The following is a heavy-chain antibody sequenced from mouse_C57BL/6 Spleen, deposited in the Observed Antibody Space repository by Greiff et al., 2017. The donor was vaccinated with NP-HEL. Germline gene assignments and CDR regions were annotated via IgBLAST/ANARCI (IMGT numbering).Heavy chain of an antibody. CDR1: GFTFSSYA. Sequence: EVHLVESGEGLVKPGGSLKLSCAASGFTFSSYAMSWVRQTPEKRLEWVAYISSGGDYIYYADTVKGRFTISRDNARNTLYLQMSSLKSEDTAMYYCTREGSPYYFDYWGQGTTLTVSS. D-gene: IGHD1-1*01. CDR2: ISSGGDYI. CDR3: TREGSPYYFDY. V-gene: IGHV5-9-1*02. J-gene: IGHJ2*01.